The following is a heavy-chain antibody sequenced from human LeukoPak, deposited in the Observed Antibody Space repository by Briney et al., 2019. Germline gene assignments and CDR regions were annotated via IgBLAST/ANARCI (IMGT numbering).Heavy chain of an antibody. D-gene: IGHD5-24*01. CDR1: GASVSSNRAS. CDR2: TYYRYKWYN. CDR3: SRSDGASDFDY. J-gene: IGHJ4*02. Sequence: SQTLSLTCAISGASVSSNRASWTWIRQSPSRGLEWLGRTYYRYKWYNDYAVSLKSRISINPDTSKNQFSLQLNSVTPEDTAVYYCSRSDGASDFDYWGQGTLVTVSS. V-gene: IGHV6-1*01.